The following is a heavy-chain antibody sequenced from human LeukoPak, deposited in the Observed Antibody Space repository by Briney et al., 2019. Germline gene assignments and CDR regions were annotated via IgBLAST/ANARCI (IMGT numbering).Heavy chain of an antibody. D-gene: IGHD6-13*01. V-gene: IGHV4-34*01. CDR2: INHSGST. CDR3: ARGRPEGSGWYRPYYYVDV. Sequence: SETLSLTCAVYGGSFSGYYWSWIRQPPGKGLEWIGEINHSGSTNYNPSLKSRVTISVDTSKNQFSLKLSSVTAADTAVYYCARGRPEGSGWYRPYYYVDVWGKGTAVTVSS. J-gene: IGHJ6*03. CDR1: GGSFSGYY.